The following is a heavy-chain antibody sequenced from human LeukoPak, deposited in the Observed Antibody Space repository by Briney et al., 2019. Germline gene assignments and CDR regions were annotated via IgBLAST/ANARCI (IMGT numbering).Heavy chain of an antibody. CDR2: IKQDGSEE. CDR3: ARKNSLDY. J-gene: IGHJ4*02. D-gene: IGHD2-21*01. V-gene: IGHV3-7*01. Sequence: GGSLRLSCVGTGFTFTDYWMSWVRQAPGKGPEWVANIKQDGSEEYYVDSVKGRFTISRDNAQKSVYLQMNSLRAEDTAVYYCARKNSLDYWGQGTRVTVSS. CDR1: GFTFTDYW.